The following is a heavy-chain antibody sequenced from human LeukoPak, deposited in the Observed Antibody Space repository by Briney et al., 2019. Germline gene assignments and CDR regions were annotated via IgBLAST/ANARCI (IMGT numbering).Heavy chain of an antibody. Sequence: YPGGSLRLSCGASVFTFSSYNMKWVRQARGEGLEGVSCISRGSSYIYYADSVKGRFTISRDNAKNSLYLQMNSLRAADTAVYYCARRGSSSSGYYAYYFDYRGHLTLVSASS. D-gene: IGHD6-19*01. CDR3: ARRGSSSSGYYAYYFDY. CDR1: VFTFSSYN. CDR2: ISRGSSYI. J-gene: IGHJ4*01. V-gene: IGHV3-21*01.